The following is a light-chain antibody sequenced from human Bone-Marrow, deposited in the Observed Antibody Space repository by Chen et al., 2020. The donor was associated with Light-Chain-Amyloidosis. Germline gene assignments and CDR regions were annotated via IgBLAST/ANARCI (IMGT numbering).Light chain of an antibody. CDR3: QVWDRSSDRPV. CDR1: NIGSTS. J-gene: IGLJ3*02. V-gene: IGLV3-21*02. Sequence: SYVLTQPSSVSVAPGQTATIACGGKNIGSTSVHWYQQKPGQAPLLVVYDDSYRPSGIPERLSGSNSGNTATLTISRGEAGDEADYYCQVWDRSSDRPVFGGGTKLTVL. CDR2: DDS.